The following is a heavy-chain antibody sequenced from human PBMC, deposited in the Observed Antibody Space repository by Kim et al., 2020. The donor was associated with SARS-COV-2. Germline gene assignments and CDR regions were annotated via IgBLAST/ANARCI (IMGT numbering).Heavy chain of an antibody. Sequence: GTTDAAEHGKSRFTINRDDSKNTLKLQLNSLKTEDTAVYYCVGGGWSLDYWGQGTLVTVSS. CDR2: GTT. J-gene: IGHJ4*02. D-gene: IGHD2-15*01. CDR3: VGGGWSLDY. V-gene: IGHV3-15*01.